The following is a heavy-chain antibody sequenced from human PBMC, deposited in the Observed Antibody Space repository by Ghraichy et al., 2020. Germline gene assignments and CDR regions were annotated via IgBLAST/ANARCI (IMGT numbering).Heavy chain of an antibody. CDR1: GDSVITKNYY. CDR2: IYNRETT. Sequence: TLSLTCTVSGDSVITKNYYWGWIRQPPGKGLEWIGSIYNRETTYYNPSLKSRVTISVDTSKNQFSLKLSSVTAADTAVYYCASASRGAVDHWGQGTLVTVSS. V-gene: IGHV4-39*07. D-gene: IGHD3-10*01. CDR3: ASASRGAVDH. J-gene: IGHJ4*02.